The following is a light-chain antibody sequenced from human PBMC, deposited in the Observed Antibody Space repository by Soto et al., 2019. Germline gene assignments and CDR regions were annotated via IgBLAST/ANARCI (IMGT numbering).Light chain of an antibody. V-gene: IGLV2-8*01. CDR3: SSYGGSYDRHVV. Sequence: QSALTQPPSASGSPGQSVTISCTGTSGDVGGYDFVSWYQQHPGKAPKLLIYEVTERPSGVPDRFSGSKSGITASLTVSGLQADDEAFCYGSSYGGSYDRHVVFGGGTKLSVL. CDR2: EVT. J-gene: IGLJ2*01. CDR1: SGDVGGYDF.